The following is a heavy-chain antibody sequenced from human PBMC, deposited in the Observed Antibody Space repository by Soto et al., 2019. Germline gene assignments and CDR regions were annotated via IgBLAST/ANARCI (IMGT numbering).Heavy chain of an antibody. CDR3: ARSGEGHFDY. CDR1: GFPFSIYS. Sequence: EVQLVESGGGLVQPGGSLRLSCAASGFPFSIYSMNWVRQAPGKGLEWFSYITSDTNTIKYADSVKGRFTISRDNAKNSLYLQMNSRRDEDTAVYFCARSGEGHFDYWGQGTVVTVSS. D-gene: IGHD3-10*01. J-gene: IGHJ4*02. V-gene: IGHV3-48*02. CDR2: ITSDTNTI.